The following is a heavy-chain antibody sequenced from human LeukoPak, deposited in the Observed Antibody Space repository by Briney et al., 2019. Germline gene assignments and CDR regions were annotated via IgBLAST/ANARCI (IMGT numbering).Heavy chain of an antibody. V-gene: IGHV4-34*01. D-gene: IGHD2-2*01. CDR3: ARGRSSSLLLLRYGMDV. CDR1: GGSISSYY. J-gene: IGHJ6*02. Sequence: SETLSLTCTVSGGSISSYYWSWIRQPPGKGLEWIGEINPGGSTNYNASLKSRVTISVDTSKNQFSLKLSSVTAADTAVYYCARGRSSSLLLLRYGMDVWGQGTTVTVSS. CDR2: INPGGST.